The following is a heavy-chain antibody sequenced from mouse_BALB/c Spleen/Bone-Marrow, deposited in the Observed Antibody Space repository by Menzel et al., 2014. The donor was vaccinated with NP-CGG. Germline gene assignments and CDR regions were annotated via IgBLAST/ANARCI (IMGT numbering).Heavy chain of an antibody. V-gene: IGHV5-17*02. D-gene: IGHD1-1*01. CDR1: GFTFSSFG. CDR3: VRSGSSSGYFDY. CDR2: ISSGSSTI. Sequence: EVQVVESGEGLVQPGGSRKLSCAASGFTFSSFGMHWVRQAPEKGLEWVAYISSGSSTIYYGDTVMGRFTISRDNPKNTLFLQMTSLRSEDTATYYCVRSGSSSGYFDYWGQGTTLTVSS. J-gene: IGHJ2*01.